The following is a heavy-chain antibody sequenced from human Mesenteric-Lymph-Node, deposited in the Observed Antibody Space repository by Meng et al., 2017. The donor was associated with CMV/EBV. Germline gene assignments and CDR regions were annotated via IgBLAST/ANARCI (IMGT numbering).Heavy chain of an antibody. Sequence: SGFTFNNYDMTWVRQAPGKGLEWVSSISSGPSYIYYADSLKGRFTISRDNAKNSLYLQMNSLRAEDTAVYYCARANDFWSGPYYFDYWGQGTLVTVSS. CDR3: ARANDFWSGPYYFDY. D-gene: IGHD3-3*01. J-gene: IGHJ4*02. CDR2: ISSGPSYI. V-gene: IGHV3-21*01. CDR1: GFTFNNYD.